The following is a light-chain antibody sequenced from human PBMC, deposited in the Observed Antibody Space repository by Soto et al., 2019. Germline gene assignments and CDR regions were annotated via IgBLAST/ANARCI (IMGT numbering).Light chain of an antibody. Sequence: ILMTQSPATLSVSPGERATLSCRASQSVSNNLAWYQQKPGQAPRLLIYDASTRATGIPARFSGSGSGTEFTLTISGLQSEDFAAYYCQQYNNWPPWTFGQGTKEEIK. V-gene: IGKV3-15*01. CDR1: QSVSNN. CDR3: QQYNNWPPWT. CDR2: DAS. J-gene: IGKJ1*01.